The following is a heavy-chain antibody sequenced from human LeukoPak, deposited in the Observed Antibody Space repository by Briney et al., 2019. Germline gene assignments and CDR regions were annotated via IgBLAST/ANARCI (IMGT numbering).Heavy chain of an antibody. Sequence: SETLSLTCTVSHYSIRSDYWGWIRRPPGKGLEWIGSGHHSGSAYYNPSLKSRITTSVDASKNQFSLKLSSVTAADTAVYYWARLCTSCLTDLDYWGQGTLVTVSS. CDR2: GHHSGSA. V-gene: IGHV4-38-2*02. J-gene: IGHJ4*02. CDR3: ARLCTSCLTDLDY. CDR1: HYSIRSDY. D-gene: IGHD2-2*01.